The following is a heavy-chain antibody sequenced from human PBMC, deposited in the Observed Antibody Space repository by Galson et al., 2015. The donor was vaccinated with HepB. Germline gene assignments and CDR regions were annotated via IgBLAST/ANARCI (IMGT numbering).Heavy chain of an antibody. J-gene: IGHJ3*01. CDR3: ARGYNLGADYDVNAFEA. V-gene: IGHV3-30-3*01. CDR2: ISYDGSNK. Sequence: SLRLSCAASGFTFSSYAMHWVRQAPGKGLEWVAVISYDGSNKYYADSVKGRFTISRDNSKNSLYLQMNTLNVEDTAVYYCARGYNLGADYDVNAFEAWGQGTMVTVSS. D-gene: IGHD3-16*01. CDR1: GFTFSSYA.